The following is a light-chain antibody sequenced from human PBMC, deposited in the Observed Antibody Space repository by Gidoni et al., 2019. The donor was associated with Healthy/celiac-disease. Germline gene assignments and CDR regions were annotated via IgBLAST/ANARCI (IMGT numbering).Light chain of an antibody. CDR1: QSISSY. CDR2: AAS. CDR3: QQSYSTPRLT. Sequence: LQITQSPSSLSASVGDQVTITCRASQSISSYLNWYQQKPGKAPKLLIYAASSLQSGVPSRFSGSGSGTDVTLTISSMQPEDFATYYCQQSYSTPRLTFXGXTKVEIK. J-gene: IGKJ4*01. V-gene: IGKV1-39*01.